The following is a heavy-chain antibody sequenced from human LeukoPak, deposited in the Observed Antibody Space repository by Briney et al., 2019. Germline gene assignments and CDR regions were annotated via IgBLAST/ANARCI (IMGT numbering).Heavy chain of an antibody. J-gene: IGHJ4*02. Sequence: PGGSLRLSCAASGFTFSSYEMNWVRQAPGKGLQWVSDISSSGPTIYYADSVKGRLTISRDNAKNSLYLQMNSLRAEDTAVYYCARKYCSTTSCLFDNWGQGTLVTVSS. V-gene: IGHV3-48*03. CDR3: ARKYCSTTSCLFDN. CDR2: ISSSGPTI. CDR1: GFTFSSYE. D-gene: IGHD2-2*01.